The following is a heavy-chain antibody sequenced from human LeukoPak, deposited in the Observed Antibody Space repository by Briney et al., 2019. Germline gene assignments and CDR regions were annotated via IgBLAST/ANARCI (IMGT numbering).Heavy chain of an antibody. CDR3: ARDHYDIFDYYYYYMDV. CDR1: GYTFTSYG. Sequence: GASVKVSCKASGYTFTSYGISWVRQAPGQGLEWMGWISAYNGNTNYAQKLQGRVTMTTDTSTSTAYMELRSLRSDDTAVHYCARDHYDIFDYYYYYMDVWGKGTTVTVSS. V-gene: IGHV1-18*01. J-gene: IGHJ6*03. D-gene: IGHD3-22*01. CDR2: ISAYNGNT.